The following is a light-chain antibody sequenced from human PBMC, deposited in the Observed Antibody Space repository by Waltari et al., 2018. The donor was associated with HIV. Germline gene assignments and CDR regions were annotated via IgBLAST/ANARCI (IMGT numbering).Light chain of an antibody. V-gene: IGLV4-69*01. CDR2: VNSDGSH. CDR3: QTWGTGIRV. CDR1: SGHRNYA. J-gene: IGLJ2*01. Sequence: QLVLTQSPSASASLGASVKPTCTLSSGHRNYAIAWHQQQPEKGPRYLMKVNSDGSHFKGDGIPDRFSGSTSGAERYLTISSLQSEDEADYYCQTWGTGIRVFGGGTKLTVL.